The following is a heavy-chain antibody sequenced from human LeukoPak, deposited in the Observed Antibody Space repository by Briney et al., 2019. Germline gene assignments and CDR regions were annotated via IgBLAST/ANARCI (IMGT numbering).Heavy chain of an antibody. J-gene: IGHJ4*02. V-gene: IGHV3-23*01. Sequence: GGSLRLSCAASGFTFSDYAMSWVRQAPEKGLEWVSAISGSGDATKYTDSVKGRFTISRDKSKNTLYLQMNSLRAEDTAVYYCAKKSGGSAYYFDYWGQGTLVTVSS. CDR1: GFTFSDYA. D-gene: IGHD2-15*01. CDR3: AKKSGGSAYYFDY. CDR2: ISGSGDAT.